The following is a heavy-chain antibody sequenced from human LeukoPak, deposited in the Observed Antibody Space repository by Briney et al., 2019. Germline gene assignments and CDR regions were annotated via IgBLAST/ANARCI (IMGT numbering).Heavy chain of an antibody. J-gene: IGHJ4*02. CDR2: INHSGNT. V-gene: IGHV4-34*01. CDR3: ARLRFLEWLSPALDY. D-gene: IGHD3-3*01. Sequence: SETLSLTCAVYGGSFSGYYWSWIRQPPGKGLEWIGEINHSGNTNYNPSLKSRVTISVDTSKNQFSLKLSSVTAADTAVYYCARLRFLEWLSPALDYWGQGTLVTASS. CDR1: GGSFSGYY.